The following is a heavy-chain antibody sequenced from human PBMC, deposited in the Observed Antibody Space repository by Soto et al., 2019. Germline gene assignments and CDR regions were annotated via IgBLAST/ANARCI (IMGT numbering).Heavy chain of an antibody. CDR3: AKLDGGGLQYAYYAMDV. D-gene: IGHD2-15*01. J-gene: IGHJ6*02. CDR2: ISYDGSNK. V-gene: IGHV3-30*18. Sequence: QVHLVESGGGVVQPGRSPRLSCVASGFTFSNYGMHWVRQAPGKGLEWVAVISYDGSNKYYADSVKGRFTISRDNSKNTLYLQMTSLRTEDTALYYWAKLDGGGLQYAYYAMDVWGQGTTVTVSS. CDR1: GFTFSNYG.